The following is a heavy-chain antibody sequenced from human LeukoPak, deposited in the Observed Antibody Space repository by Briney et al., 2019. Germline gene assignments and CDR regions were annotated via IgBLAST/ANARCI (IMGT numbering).Heavy chain of an antibody. CDR3: AKDIGFGELIGIDY. J-gene: IGHJ4*02. CDR1: GFTFDDYA. V-gene: IGHV3-9*01. D-gene: IGHD3-10*01. Sequence: PGRSLRLSCAASGFTFDDYAMHWVRQAQGKGLEWVSGISWNSGSIGYAVSVKGRFTISRDNAKNSLYLQMNSMSAEDTALYYCAKDIGFGELIGIDYWGQGSLVSVCS. CDR2: ISWNSGSI.